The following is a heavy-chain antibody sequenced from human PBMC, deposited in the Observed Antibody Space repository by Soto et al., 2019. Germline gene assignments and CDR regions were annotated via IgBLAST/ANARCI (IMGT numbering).Heavy chain of an antibody. CDR1: GFIFSSFW. J-gene: IGHJ6*02. CDR3: SREGSLGLDV. D-gene: IGHD3-10*01. V-gene: IGHV3-74*03. CDR2: INGDGASL. Sequence: GGSLRLSCSGSGFIFSSFWMHWVRQGPGKGLEWVSRINGDGASLAYAESVKGRLSISRDNVKNTLHLQMNSLGGDDTAVYFCSREGSLGLDVWGRGTTVTVSS.